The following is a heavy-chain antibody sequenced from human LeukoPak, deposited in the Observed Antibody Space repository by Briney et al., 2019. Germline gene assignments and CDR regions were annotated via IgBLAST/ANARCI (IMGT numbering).Heavy chain of an antibody. CDR1: GYTFTGYY. V-gene: IGHV1-2*02. D-gene: IGHD3-10*01. CDR3: ARARITMVRGVMGSNWFDP. J-gene: IGHJ5*02. CDR2: INPNSGGT. Sequence: GASVKVSCKASGYTFTGYYMHWARPAPGQGLEWMGWINPNSGGTNYAQKFQGRVTMTRDTSISTAYMELSRLRSDDTAVYYCARARITMVRGVMGSNWFDPWGQGTLVTVSS.